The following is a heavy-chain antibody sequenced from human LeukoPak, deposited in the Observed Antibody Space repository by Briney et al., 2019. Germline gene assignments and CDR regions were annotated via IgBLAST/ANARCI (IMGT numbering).Heavy chain of an antibody. J-gene: IGHJ6*03. Sequence: GGSLRLSCAASGFTFSSYTMNWVRQAPGKELEWVAIIRPDGSDKSYVDSVKGRFTISRDNAKNSLYLQMNSLTAEDTAVYYCARASYYASGSSLGNAYNYKYYMDVWGKGTTVTISS. CDR2: IRPDGSDK. V-gene: IGHV3-7*01. CDR1: GFTFSSYT. CDR3: ARASYYASGSSLGNAYNYKYYMDV. D-gene: IGHD3-10*01.